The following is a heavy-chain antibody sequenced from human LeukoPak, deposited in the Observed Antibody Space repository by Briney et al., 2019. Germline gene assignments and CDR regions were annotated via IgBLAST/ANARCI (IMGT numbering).Heavy chain of an antibody. V-gene: IGHV4-38-2*01. J-gene: IGHJ4*02. D-gene: IGHD6-6*01. CDR2: MYKSGST. Sequence: GSLRLSCAVSGFAVTSQYMNWVRQAPGKGLEWIGSMYKSGSTYCNPSLKSRVTISVDTSKNQFSLNLTSVTAADTAVYYCARAMSIAARLQTIFDYWGQGTLVTVSS. CDR3: ARAMSIAARLQTIFDY. CDR1: GFAVTSQY.